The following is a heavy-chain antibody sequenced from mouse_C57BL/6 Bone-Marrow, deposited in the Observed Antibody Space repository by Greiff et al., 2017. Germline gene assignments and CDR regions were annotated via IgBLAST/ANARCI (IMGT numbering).Heavy chain of an antibody. J-gene: IGHJ3*01. V-gene: IGHV5-9-1*02. CDR2: ISSGGDYI. Sequence: EVKVVESGEGLVKPGGSLKLSCAASGFTFSRYAMSWVRQTPEKRLEWVAYISSGGDYIYYADTVKGRFTISSDNARNTLYLQMSSLKSEDTAMYYCTSLLWSYWGQGTLVTVSA. CDR1: GFTFSRYA. CDR3: TSLLWSY. D-gene: IGHD2-1*01.